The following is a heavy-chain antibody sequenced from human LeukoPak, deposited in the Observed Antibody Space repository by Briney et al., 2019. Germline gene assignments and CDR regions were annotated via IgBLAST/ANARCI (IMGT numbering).Heavy chain of an antibody. CDR1: GYTFTGYY. J-gene: IGHJ3*02. V-gene: IGHV1-2*02. CDR2: INPNSGGT. CDR3: ARDRGSGVPAAIRRRDAFDI. D-gene: IGHD2-2*02. Sequence: ASVKVSCKASGYTFTGYYMHWVRQAPGQGLEWMGWINPNSGGTNYAQKFQGRVTMTRDTSISTAYMELSRLRSDDTAVYYCARDRGSGVPAAIRRRDAFDIWGQGTMVTVSS.